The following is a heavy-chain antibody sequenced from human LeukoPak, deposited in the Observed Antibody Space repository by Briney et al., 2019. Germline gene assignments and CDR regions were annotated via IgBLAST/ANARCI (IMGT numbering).Heavy chain of an antibody. V-gene: IGHV3-53*04. CDR3: ARTARITIFGVGPFDY. Sequence: GGSLRLSCAASGFTVSSNYMSWVRQAPGKGLEWVSVIYSGGSTYYADSVKGRFTISRHNSKNTLYLQMNSLRAEDTAVYYCARTARITIFGVGPFDYWGQGTLVTVSS. CDR1: GFTVSSNY. CDR2: IYSGGST. J-gene: IGHJ4*02. D-gene: IGHD3-3*01.